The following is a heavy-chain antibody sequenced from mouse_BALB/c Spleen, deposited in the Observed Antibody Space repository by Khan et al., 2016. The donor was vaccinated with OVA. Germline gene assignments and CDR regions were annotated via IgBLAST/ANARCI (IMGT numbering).Heavy chain of an antibody. J-gene: IGHJ4*01. CDR1: GYSITSNYA. D-gene: IGHD1-1*01. CDR2: ISYSGST. V-gene: IGHV3-2*02. CDR3: ARKNYYGYAVDY. Sequence: EVQLQESGPGLVKPSQSLSLTCTVTGYSITSNYAWNWIRQFPGNKLEWMGYISYSGSTSYNPSLKSRISITRDTSKNQFFLQLNSVTTEDTATYYWARKNYYGYAVDYWGQGTSVTGSS.